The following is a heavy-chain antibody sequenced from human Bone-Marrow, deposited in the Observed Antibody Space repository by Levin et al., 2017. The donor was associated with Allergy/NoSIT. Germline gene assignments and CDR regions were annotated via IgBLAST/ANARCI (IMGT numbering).Heavy chain of an antibody. D-gene: IGHD3-10*01. Sequence: AGGSLRLSCSASGFTFSSYAMHWVRQAPGKGLEYVSAISSNGGSTYYADSVKGRFTISRDNSKNTLYLQMSSLRAEDTAVYYCVKVDRLVSGSQPAFDYWGQGTLVTVSS. J-gene: IGHJ4*02. CDR1: GFTFSSYA. CDR2: ISSNGGST. V-gene: IGHV3-64D*06. CDR3: VKVDRLVSGSQPAFDY.